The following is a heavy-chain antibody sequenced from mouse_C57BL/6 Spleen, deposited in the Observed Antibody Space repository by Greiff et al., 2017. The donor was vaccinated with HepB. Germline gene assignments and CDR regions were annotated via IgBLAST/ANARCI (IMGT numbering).Heavy chain of an antibody. J-gene: IGHJ4*01. CDR3: ARRGDYDGVYAMDY. D-gene: IGHD2-4*01. CDR1: GYTFTSYW. Sequence: QVQLQQPGAELVKPGASVKLSCKASGYTFTSYWMHWVKQRPGQGLEWIGMIHPNSGSTNYNEKFKSKATLTVDKSSSTAYMQLSSLTSEDAAVYYCARRGDYDGVYAMDYWGQGTSVTVSS. V-gene: IGHV1-64*01. CDR2: IHPNSGST.